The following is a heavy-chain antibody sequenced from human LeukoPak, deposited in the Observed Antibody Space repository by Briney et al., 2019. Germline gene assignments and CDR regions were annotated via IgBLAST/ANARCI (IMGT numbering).Heavy chain of an antibody. CDR2: IYYSGST. CDR1: GGSISSTTSY. CDR3: ARHGSTDYFDY. D-gene: IGHD2-2*03. J-gene: IGHJ4*02. Sequence: PSETLSLTCAVSGGSISSTTSYWGWLRQPPGKGLEWLGRIYYSGSTFYNPSLKSRVTISVDTSNNQFSLRLSSVTAADTAVYYCARHGSTDYFDYWGQGTLVTVSS. V-gene: IGHV4-39*01.